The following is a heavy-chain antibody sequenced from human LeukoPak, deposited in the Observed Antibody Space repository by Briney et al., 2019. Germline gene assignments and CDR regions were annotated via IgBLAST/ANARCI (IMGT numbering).Heavy chain of an antibody. CDR2: INTDGSST. J-gene: IGHJ4*02. D-gene: IGHD5-18*01. CDR3: ARGSWIQLGPYDY. CDR1: GFTFSNYW. V-gene: IGHV3-74*01. Sequence: GGSLRLSCTASGFTFSNYWMHWVRQAPGKGLVWVSRINTDGSSTSYADSVKGRFTISRDNAKNTLYLQMNSLRAEDTAVYYCARGSWIQLGPYDYWGQGTLVTVSS.